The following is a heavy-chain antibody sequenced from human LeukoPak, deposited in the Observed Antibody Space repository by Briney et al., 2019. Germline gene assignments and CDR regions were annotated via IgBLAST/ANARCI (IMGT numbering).Heavy chain of an antibody. CDR2: TSSDLNVK. D-gene: IGHD3-10*01. Sequence: GSLGLSCAASGFTFRNYVIHWVRQAPGKGLEWVAVTSSDLNVKLYADSVKGRFTISRDNSRSTLYLQMNSLRPEDTAIYYCAREGYYGSGSPPSLYFDYWGQGTLVTVSS. J-gene: IGHJ4*02. CDR1: GFTFRNYV. CDR3: AREGYYGSGSPPSLYFDY. V-gene: IGHV3-30-3*01.